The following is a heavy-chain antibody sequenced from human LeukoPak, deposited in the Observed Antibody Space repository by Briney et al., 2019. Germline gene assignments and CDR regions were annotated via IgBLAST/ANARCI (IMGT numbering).Heavy chain of an antibody. Sequence: GGSLRLSCAASGFSFSTYGMSWVRQAPGKGLEWVSAISRSGGSTYYADSVKGRFTISRDNSKNTVYLQMNSLRAEDTAVYYCARDMRGTVAIFDYWGQGALVTVSS. V-gene: IGHV3-23*01. D-gene: IGHD4-23*01. CDR1: GFSFSTYG. CDR3: ARDMRGTVAIFDY. CDR2: ISRSGGST. J-gene: IGHJ4*02.